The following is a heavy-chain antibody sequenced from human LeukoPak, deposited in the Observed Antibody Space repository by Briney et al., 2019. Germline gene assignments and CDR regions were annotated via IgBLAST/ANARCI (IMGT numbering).Heavy chain of an antibody. V-gene: IGHV4-34*01. CDR3: ARGGGSSWYRGGGYYFDY. Sequence: KTSETLSLTCAVYGGSFSGYYLSWIRQPPGKGLEWIGEINHSGSTNYNPSLKSRVTISVDTSKNQFSLKLSSVTAADTAVYYCARGGGSSWYRGGGYYFDYWGQGTLVTVSS. J-gene: IGHJ4*02. CDR1: GGSFSGYY. D-gene: IGHD6-13*01. CDR2: INHSGST.